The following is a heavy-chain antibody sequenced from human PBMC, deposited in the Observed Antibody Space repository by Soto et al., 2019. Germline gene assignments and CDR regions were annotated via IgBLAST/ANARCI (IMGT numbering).Heavy chain of an antibody. J-gene: IGHJ6*02. CDR3: AKDRDGAAAGPTKFYGMDV. CDR1: GFTFSSYA. V-gene: IGHV3-23*01. Sequence: PGGSLRLSCAASGFTFSSYAMSWVLQAPWKGLEWVSVISGSGDSTYYADSVRGRFTISRDNSKNTLYLQMNSLRAEDTAVYYCAKDRDGAAAGPTKFYGMDVWGQGTTVTVSS. D-gene: IGHD6-13*01. CDR2: ISGSGDST.